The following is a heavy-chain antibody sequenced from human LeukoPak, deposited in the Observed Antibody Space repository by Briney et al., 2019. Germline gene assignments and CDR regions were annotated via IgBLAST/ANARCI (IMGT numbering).Heavy chain of an antibody. D-gene: IGHD4-17*01. CDR1: GFTFSDYH. V-gene: IGHV3-11*01. J-gene: IGHJ6*03. CDR2: ISSSGSTI. Sequence: GGSLRLSCAASGFTFSDYHMSWIRQAPGKGLEWVSYISSSGSTIYYADSVKGRFTISRDNAKNSLYLQMNSLRAEDTAVYYCARGEVTNYYYYYYMDVWGKGTTVTISS. CDR3: ARGEVTNYYYYYYMDV.